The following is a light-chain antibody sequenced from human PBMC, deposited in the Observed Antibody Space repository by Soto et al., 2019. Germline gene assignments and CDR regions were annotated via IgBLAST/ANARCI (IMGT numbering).Light chain of an antibody. CDR1: QSISNR. Sequence: DIQMTQSPSTLSASVGDGVTITCRASQSISNRLAWYQQKPGEAPKYLIYDASTLDSRVPSRFSGSGSGAEFTLTISSLQPDDFATYYCQHYNSYSEAFGQGTKVDIK. J-gene: IGKJ1*01. CDR2: DAS. V-gene: IGKV1-5*01. CDR3: QHYNSYSEA.